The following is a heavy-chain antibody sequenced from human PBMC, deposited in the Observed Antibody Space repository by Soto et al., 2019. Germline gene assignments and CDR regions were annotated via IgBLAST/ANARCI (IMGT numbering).Heavy chain of an antibody. Sequence: EVQLVESGGGLVQPGGSLRLSCAASGFTFSSYSMNWVRQAPGKGLEWVSYISSSSSTIYYADSVKGRFTISRDNAKNSLYLQMNSLRAEDTAVYYCARDWPGYSYGLDYWGQGTLVTVSS. J-gene: IGHJ4*02. V-gene: IGHV3-48*01. D-gene: IGHD5-18*01. CDR3: ARDWPGYSYGLDY. CDR2: ISSSSSTI. CDR1: GFTFSSYS.